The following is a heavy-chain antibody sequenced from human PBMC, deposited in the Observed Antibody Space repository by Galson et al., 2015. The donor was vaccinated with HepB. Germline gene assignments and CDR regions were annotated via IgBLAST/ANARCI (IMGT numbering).Heavy chain of an antibody. CDR3: ARALGGSEV. CDR1: GFTFSSYW. CDR2: IKQDGSEK. V-gene: IGHV3-7*01. J-gene: IGHJ4*02. D-gene: IGHD3-16*01. Sequence: SLRLSCAGSGFTFSSYWMSWVRQAPGKGLEWVANIKQDGSEKYYVDSVKGRFTVSRDNAKNSLYLQMNSLRAEDTAVYYCARALGGSEVWGQGTLVTVSS.